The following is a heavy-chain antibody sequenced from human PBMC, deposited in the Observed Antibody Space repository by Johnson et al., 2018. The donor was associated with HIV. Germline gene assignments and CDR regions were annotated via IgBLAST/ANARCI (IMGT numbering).Heavy chain of an antibody. V-gene: IGHV3-30*18. Sequence: QVQLVESGGGVVRPGGSLRLSCAASGFTFDDYGMSWVRQAPGKGLEWVAIVSYDGSKKYYPDSVKGRFTISRDNSKNTLYLQMDSLRAEDTAVYYCAKIRTSGTGDAFDIWGQGTMVTVSS. CDR2: VSYDGSKK. D-gene: IGHD1-14*01. J-gene: IGHJ3*02. CDR3: AKIRTSGTGDAFDI. CDR1: GFTFDDYG.